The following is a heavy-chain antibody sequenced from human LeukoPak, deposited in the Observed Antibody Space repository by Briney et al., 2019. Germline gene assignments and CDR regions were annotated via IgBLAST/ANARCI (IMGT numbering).Heavy chain of an antibody. V-gene: IGHV3-23*01. Sequence: GGSLRLSCAASGFTFSSYAMSWVRQAPGKGLEWVSAISGSGGSTYYADSVKGRFTISRDNARNSLSLQMNSLRADDTAVYYCARGATIFGVLTPHFDYWGQGILVTVSS. CDR2: ISGSGGST. J-gene: IGHJ4*02. CDR1: GFTFSSYA. D-gene: IGHD3-3*01. CDR3: ARGATIFGVLTPHFDY.